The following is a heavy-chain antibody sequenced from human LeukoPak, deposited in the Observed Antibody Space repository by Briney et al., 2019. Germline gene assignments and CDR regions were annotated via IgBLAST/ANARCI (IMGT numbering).Heavy chain of an antibody. CDR3: ARGRELGPFDY. CDR1: GGTFSSYT. Sequence: SVKVSCKASGGTFSSYTITWVRQAPGQGLECMGRIIPIFGTTDFAQKFQGRVTITADRSTNTAYMELSSLTSADTAVYYCARGRELGPFDYWGQGTLVTVSS. CDR2: IIPIFGTT. D-gene: IGHD1-26*01. J-gene: IGHJ4*02. V-gene: IGHV1-69*08.